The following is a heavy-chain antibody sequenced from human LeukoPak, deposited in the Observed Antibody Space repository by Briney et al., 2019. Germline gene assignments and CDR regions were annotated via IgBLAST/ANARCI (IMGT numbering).Heavy chain of an antibody. V-gene: IGHV3-33*06. CDR3: AKEGDRFRGYLDA. D-gene: IGHD3-16*01. J-gene: IGHJ6*03. CDR2: IWHDGSVE. Sequence: GGSLRLSCAASGFTFSRLGMQWVRQAPGKGLEWVAMIWHDGSVEEYAASVKGRFTISRDNSRDTLFLQMNRLRDDDTAVYYCAKEGDRFRGYLDAWGKGTTVTVSS. CDR1: GFTFSRLG.